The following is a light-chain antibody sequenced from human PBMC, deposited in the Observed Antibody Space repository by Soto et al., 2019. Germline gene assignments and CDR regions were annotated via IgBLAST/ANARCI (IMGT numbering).Light chain of an antibody. CDR1: QSVSY. V-gene: IGKV3D-20*01. CDR3: QHYGSSPTWT. J-gene: IGKJ1*01. CDR2: DAS. Sequence: EIVLTQSPATLSLSPGERATLSCGASQSVSYLAWYQQKPGLAPRLLIYDASSRAIGIPDRFSGSGSGTDFTLTISGLEPEDFGVYYCQHYGSSPTWTFGQGTKVEIK.